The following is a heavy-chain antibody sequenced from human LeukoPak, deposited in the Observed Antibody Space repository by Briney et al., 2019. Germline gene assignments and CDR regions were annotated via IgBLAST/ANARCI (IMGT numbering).Heavy chain of an antibody. J-gene: IGHJ4*02. V-gene: IGHV5-51*01. CDR2: IYPGDPDT. D-gene: IGHD3-16*01. Sequence: GESLKIPCKGSGYSFTSYWIGWVRQMPGKGLEWMGIIYPGDPDTRYSPSFQGQVTIPADKSISTAYLQWSSLKASDTAMYYCARPTTRSFGVYFDYWGQGTLVTVSS. CDR1: GYSFTSYW. CDR3: ARPTTRSFGVYFDY.